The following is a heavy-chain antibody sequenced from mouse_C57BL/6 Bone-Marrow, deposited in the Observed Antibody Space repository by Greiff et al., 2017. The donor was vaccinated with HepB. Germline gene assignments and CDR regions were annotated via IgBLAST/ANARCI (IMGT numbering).Heavy chain of an antibody. CDR3: AREANFFDY. D-gene: IGHD4-1*01. Sequence: EVKVVESGGGLVKPGGSLKLSCAASGFTFSSYAMSWVRQTPEKRLEWVATISDGGSYTYYPDNVKGRFTISRDNAKNNLYLQMSHLKSEDTAMYYCAREANFFDYWGQGTTLTVSS. J-gene: IGHJ2*01. CDR1: GFTFSSYA. V-gene: IGHV5-4*01. CDR2: ISDGGSYT.